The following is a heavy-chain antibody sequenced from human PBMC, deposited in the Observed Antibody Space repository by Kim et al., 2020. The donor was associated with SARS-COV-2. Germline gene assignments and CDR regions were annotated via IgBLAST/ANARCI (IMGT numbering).Heavy chain of an antibody. J-gene: IGHJ1*01. CDR3: ARDGSGTYTEYFQH. Sequence: GGSLRLSCAASGFTFSSYAMHWVRQAPGKGLEWVAVISYDGSNKYYADSVKGRFTISRDNSKNTLYLQMNSLRAEDTAVYYCARDGSGTYTEYFQHWGQGTLVTVSS. CDR2: ISYDGSNK. V-gene: IGHV3-30-3*01. D-gene: IGHD3-10*01. CDR1: GFTFSSYA.